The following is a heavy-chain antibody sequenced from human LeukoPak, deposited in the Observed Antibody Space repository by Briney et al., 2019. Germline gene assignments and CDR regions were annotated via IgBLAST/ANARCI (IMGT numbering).Heavy chain of an antibody. J-gene: IGHJ4*02. CDR2: ISSSGRTT. Sequence: PGGSLRLSCAASGFTFRIYGMSWVRQAPGKGLEWASYISSSGRTTYYADSLKGRFTISRDNAKNSLYLQMNSLRAEDTAVYYCARVLGAPIPAAAIDYWGQGTLVTVSS. CDR3: ARVLGAPIPAAAIDY. D-gene: IGHD2-2*01. CDR1: GFTFRIYG. V-gene: IGHV3-48*04.